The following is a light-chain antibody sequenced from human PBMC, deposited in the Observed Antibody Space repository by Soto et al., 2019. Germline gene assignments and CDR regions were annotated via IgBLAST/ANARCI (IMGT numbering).Light chain of an antibody. CDR3: QQRVNRVT. V-gene: IGKV3D-20*02. CDR1: QSVSSSY. Sequence: EIVLTQSPGTLSLSPGEGITLSCRASQSVSSSYLAWYQQKPGQAPRLLIYDSSNRATGIPARFSGSGSGTDFTLTISSLESEDFAVYYCQQRVNRVTFGGGTKVDIK. CDR2: DSS. J-gene: IGKJ4*01.